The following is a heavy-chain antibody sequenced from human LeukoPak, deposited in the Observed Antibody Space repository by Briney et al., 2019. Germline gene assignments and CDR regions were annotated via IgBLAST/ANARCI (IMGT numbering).Heavy chain of an antibody. V-gene: IGHV1-69*13. J-gene: IGHJ4*02. CDR2: IIPIFGTA. CDR1: GGTFSSYA. D-gene: IGHD6-19*01. Sequence: PVKVSCKASGGTFSSYAISWVRQAPGQGLEWMGGIIPIFGTANYAQKFQGRVTITADESTSTAYMELSSLRSEDTAVYYCARDEPYSSGWYYFDYWGQGTLVTVSS. CDR3: ARDEPYSSGWYYFDY.